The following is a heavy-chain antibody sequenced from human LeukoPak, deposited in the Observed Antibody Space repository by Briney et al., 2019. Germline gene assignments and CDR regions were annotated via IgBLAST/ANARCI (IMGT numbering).Heavy chain of an antibody. CDR1: GFTFSSYA. D-gene: IGHD3-22*01. Sequence: GGSLRLSCAASGFTFSSYAMSWVRQAPGKGLEWVSAISGSGGSTYCADSVKGRFTISRGNSKNTLYLQMNSLRAEDTAVYYCAKDRARGYYDSSGPRDAFDIWGQGTMVTVSS. J-gene: IGHJ3*02. CDR2: ISGSGGST. V-gene: IGHV3-23*01. CDR3: AKDRARGYYDSSGPRDAFDI.